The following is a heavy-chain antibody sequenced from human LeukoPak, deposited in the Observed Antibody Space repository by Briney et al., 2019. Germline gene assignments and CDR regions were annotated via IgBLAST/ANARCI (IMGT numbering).Heavy chain of an antibody. Sequence: SETLSLTCTVSGGSISSHCWSWIRQPPGKGLEWIGYIYYSGSTNYNPSLKSRVTISVDTSKNQFSLKLSSVTAADTAVYYCARRGSRRETYYYYYYYMDVWGKGTTVTVSS. J-gene: IGHJ6*03. CDR3: ARRGSRRETYYYYYYYMDV. CDR1: GGSISSHC. CDR2: IYYSGST. D-gene: IGHD2-2*01. V-gene: IGHV4-59*11.